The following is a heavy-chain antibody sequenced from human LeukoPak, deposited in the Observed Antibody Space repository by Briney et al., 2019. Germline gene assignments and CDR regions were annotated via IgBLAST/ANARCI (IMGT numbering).Heavy chain of an antibody. CDR2: ISGDGVST. V-gene: IGHV3-43*02. CDR1: GLPIGDFA. Sequence: GGSLRLSCVASGLPIGDFAMHWVRQAPGQGLEWVSLISGDGVSTFFADSVKGRFTISRDNSKNTLYLDMNSLRAEDTAVYYCAKGYSKSSHFDYWGQGTLVTVSS. CDR3: AKGYSKSSHFDY. D-gene: IGHD4-11*01. J-gene: IGHJ4*02.